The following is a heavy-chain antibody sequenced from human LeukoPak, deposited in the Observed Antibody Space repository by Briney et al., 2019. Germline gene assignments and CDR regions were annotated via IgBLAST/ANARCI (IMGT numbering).Heavy chain of an antibody. Sequence: PGGSLRLSCAASGFTFSSYGMHWVRQAPGKGLEWVAVISYDESNKYYADSVKGRFTISRDNSKNTLYLQMNSLRAEGTSVYYCARDQNYYSSDRYYDAFDIWGQGTMVTVSS. J-gene: IGHJ3*02. CDR1: GFTFSSYG. CDR3: ARDQNYYSSDRYYDAFDI. V-gene: IGHV3-30*03. D-gene: IGHD3-22*01. CDR2: ISYDESNK.